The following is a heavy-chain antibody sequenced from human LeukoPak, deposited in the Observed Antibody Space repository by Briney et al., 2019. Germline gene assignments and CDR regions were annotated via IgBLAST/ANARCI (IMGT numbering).Heavy chain of an antibody. CDR2: IYYSGST. CDR3: ARGYCSGGSCYSGWFDP. V-gene: IGHV4-59*01. D-gene: IGHD2-15*01. Sequence: SETLSLTCTVSGGSISSYYWSWIRQPPGKGLEWIGYIYYSGSTNYNPSLKSRVTISVDTSKNQFSLKLSSMTAADTAVYYCARGYCSGGSCYSGWFDPWGQGTLVTVSS. J-gene: IGHJ5*02. CDR1: GGSISSYY.